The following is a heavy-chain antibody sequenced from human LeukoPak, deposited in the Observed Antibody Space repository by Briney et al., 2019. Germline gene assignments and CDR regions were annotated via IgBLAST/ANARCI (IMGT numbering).Heavy chain of an antibody. V-gene: IGHV3-48*02. CDR1: GFTFNTYN. Sequence: PWGSLRLSCAASGFTFNTYNMNWVRQAPGKGLEWLSYISGSGNTIYYADSVKGRFTISRDNAKDSLFLQMNSPRDEDTAVYYCARDAYYSDTSGYYQGNWGQGTRVSVSS. CDR2: ISGSGNTI. J-gene: IGHJ4*02. CDR3: ARDAYYSDTSGYYQGN. D-gene: IGHD3-22*01.